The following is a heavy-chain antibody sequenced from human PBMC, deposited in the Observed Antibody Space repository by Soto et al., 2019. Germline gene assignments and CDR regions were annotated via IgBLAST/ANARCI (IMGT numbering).Heavy chain of an antibody. CDR2: IYYSGST. D-gene: IGHD3-10*01. CDR1: GGSISSYY. Sequence: QVQLQESGPGLVKPSETLSLTCTVSGGSISSYYWSWIRQPPGKGLEWIGYIYYSGSTNYNPSLKSRVTISVDTSKNQFSLKLSSVTAADTAVYYCASYGSGISDYWGQGTLVTVSS. J-gene: IGHJ4*02. V-gene: IGHV4-59*01. CDR3: ASYGSGISDY.